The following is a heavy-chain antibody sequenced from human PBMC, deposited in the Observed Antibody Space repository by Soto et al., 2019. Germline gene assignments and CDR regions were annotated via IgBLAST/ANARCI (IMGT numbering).Heavy chain of an antibody. CDR1: GFTFSDYY. Sequence: GGSLRLSCAASGFTFSDYYMSWIRQAPGKGLEWVSYISSSSSYTNYADSVKGRFTISRDNAKNSLYLLMNSLRAEDTAVYYCASDWYSSSWYVGNPYYYGMDVWGQGTTVTVSS. J-gene: IGHJ6*02. CDR2: ISSSSSYT. V-gene: IGHV3-11*06. D-gene: IGHD6-13*01. CDR3: ASDWYSSSWYVGNPYYYGMDV.